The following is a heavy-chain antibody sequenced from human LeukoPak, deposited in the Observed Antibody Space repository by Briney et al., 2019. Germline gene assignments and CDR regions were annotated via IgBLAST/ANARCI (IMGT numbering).Heavy chain of an antibody. J-gene: IGHJ4*02. V-gene: IGHV3-7*01. Sequence: PGGSLRLSCVDSGFTFSSHWMSWVRQAPGKGLEWVGNLKQDGSEIYYLDSVKGRFTISRDNAKNSLYLQMNSLRAEDTAVYYCATIEAVRFHYWGQGTLVTVSS. CDR2: LKQDGSEI. CDR1: GFTFSSHW. D-gene: IGHD6-19*01. CDR3: ATIEAVRFHY.